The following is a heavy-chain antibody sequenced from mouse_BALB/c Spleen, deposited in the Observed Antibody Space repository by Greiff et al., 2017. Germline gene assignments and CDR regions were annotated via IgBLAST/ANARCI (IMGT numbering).Heavy chain of an antibody. J-gene: IGHJ4*01. D-gene: IGHD2-10*01. Sequence: VQRVESGPGLVAPSQSLSITCTVSGFSLTSYGVHWVRQPPGKGLEWLGVIWAGGSTNYNSALMSRLSISKDNSKSQVFLKMNSLQTDDTAMYYCAKAYYGNYGAMDYWGQGTSVTVSS. CDR1: GFSLTSYG. V-gene: IGHV2-9*02. CDR3: AKAYYGNYGAMDY. CDR2: IWAGGST.